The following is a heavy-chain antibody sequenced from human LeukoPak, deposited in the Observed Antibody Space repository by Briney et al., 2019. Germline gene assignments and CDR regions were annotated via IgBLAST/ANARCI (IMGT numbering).Heavy chain of an antibody. CDR1: GGSFSGYY. D-gene: IGHD2-2*01. CDR2: INHSGST. Sequence: SETLSLTCAVYGGSFSGYYWSWIRQPPGKGLEWIGEINHSGSTNYNPSLKSRVTISVDTSKNQFSLNLSSVTAADTPVYYCARGRGYCSSTSCSNWFDPWGKGTLVTVSS. V-gene: IGHV4-34*01. CDR3: ARGRGYCSSTSCSNWFDP. J-gene: IGHJ5*02.